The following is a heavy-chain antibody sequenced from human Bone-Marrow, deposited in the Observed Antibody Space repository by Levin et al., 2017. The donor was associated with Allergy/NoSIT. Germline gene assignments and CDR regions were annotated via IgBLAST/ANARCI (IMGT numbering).Heavy chain of an antibody. CDR2: ISSSGGGK. D-gene: IGHD6-13*01. CDR1: TFSSSA. CDR3: GGLIPSAGIGF. Sequence: TFSSSAMSWVRQAPGKGLEWVSSISSSGGGKYYADSVKGRFSVSRDNSKNTLYLQMNSLRAEDTAVYYCGGLIPSAGIGFWGQGTLVTVSS. V-gene: IGHV3-23*01. J-gene: IGHJ4*02.